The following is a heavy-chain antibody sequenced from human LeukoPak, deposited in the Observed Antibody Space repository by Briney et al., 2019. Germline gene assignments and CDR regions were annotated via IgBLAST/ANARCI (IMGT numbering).Heavy chain of an antibody. CDR2: IKHDGSEK. CDR3: ARDTRTFDY. Sequence: PGGSLRLSCATSGFIFSSYAMSWVRQAPGKGLEWVTSIKHDGSEKYYVDSVRGRFTISRDNTENSLYLQMNSLRADDTAVYYCARDTRTFDYWGQGTLATVSS. J-gene: IGHJ4*02. D-gene: IGHD1-26*01. V-gene: IGHV3-7*01. CDR1: GFIFSSYA.